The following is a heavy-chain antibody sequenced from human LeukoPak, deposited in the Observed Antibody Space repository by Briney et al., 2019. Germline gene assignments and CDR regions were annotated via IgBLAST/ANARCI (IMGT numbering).Heavy chain of an antibody. CDR2: ISYDGSNK. CDR1: GFTFSSYA. J-gene: IGHJ4*02. Sequence: GRSLRLSCAASGFTFSSYAMHWARQAPGKGLEWVAVISYDGSNKYYADSVKGRFTISRDNSKNTLYLQMNSLRAEDTAVYYCARDKLPGYYYKPYYFDYWGQGTLVTVSS. D-gene: IGHD3-22*01. CDR3: ARDKLPGYYYKPYYFDY. V-gene: IGHV3-30*04.